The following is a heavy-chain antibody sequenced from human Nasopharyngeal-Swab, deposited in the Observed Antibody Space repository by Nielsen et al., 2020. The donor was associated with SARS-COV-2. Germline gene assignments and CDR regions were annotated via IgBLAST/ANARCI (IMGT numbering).Heavy chain of an antibody. J-gene: IGHJ4*02. Sequence: GESLKISCGGSEFTFSDYVMNWVRQAPGKGLEWVSSISSTNNFIFYADSVKGRFTISRDNTKNSLYLQMNTLRVADTAVYYCARGFRRGSYYDNIGADSWGQGTLVTVSS. CDR3: ARGFRRGSYYDNIGADS. CDR2: ISSTNNFI. CDR1: EFTFSDYV. D-gene: IGHD3-22*01. V-gene: IGHV3-21*01.